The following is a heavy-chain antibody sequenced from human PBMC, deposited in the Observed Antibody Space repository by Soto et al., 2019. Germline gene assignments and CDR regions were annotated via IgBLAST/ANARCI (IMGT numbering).Heavy chain of an antibody. CDR3: TTVQSGPPPVAGTRYFDY. CDR2: IKSKTDGGTT. D-gene: IGHD6-19*01. V-gene: IGHV3-15*01. CDR1: GFTFSNAW. Sequence: GGSLRLSCAASGFTFSNAWMSWVRQAPGKGLEWVGRIKSKTDGGTTDYAAPVKGRFTISRDDSKNTLYLQMNSLKTEDTAVYYCTTVQSGPPPVAGTRYFDYWGQGTLVTVSS. J-gene: IGHJ4*02.